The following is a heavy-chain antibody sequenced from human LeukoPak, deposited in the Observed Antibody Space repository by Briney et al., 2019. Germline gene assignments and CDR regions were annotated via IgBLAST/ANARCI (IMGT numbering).Heavy chain of an antibody. CDR3: ARTVAGTPYLIDY. D-gene: IGHD6-19*01. V-gene: IGHV4-4*02. CDR1: GGSISSSNW. CDR2: IYYSGST. Sequence: PSETLSLTCAVSGGSISSSNWWSWVRQPPGKGLEWIGEIYYSGSTNYNPSLKSRVTISVDTSKNQFSLKLSSVTAADTAVYYCARTVAGTPYLIDYWGQGTLVTVSS. J-gene: IGHJ4*02.